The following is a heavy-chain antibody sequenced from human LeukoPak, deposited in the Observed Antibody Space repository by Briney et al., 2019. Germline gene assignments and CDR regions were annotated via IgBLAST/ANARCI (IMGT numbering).Heavy chain of an antibody. CDR3: ARESSLLRSTDY. D-gene: IGHD3-3*01. Sequence: SQTLSLSCNVSGGSISSGSFYWGCIRQPDGQGREWIGRIYTSGSTNYNPAHESRIIISVDTNKNQFFLKLSSVTAAETALYYCARESSLLRSTDYWGQGSLVTVSS. J-gene: IGHJ4*02. CDR2: IYTSGST. CDR1: GGSISSGSFY. V-gene: IGHV4-61*02.